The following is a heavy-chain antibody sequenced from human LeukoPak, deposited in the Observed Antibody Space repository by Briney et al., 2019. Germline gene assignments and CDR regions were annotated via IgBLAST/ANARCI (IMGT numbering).Heavy chain of an antibody. CDR2: ISSSGGST. CDR3: ARDSSGWYYFDY. D-gene: IGHD6-19*01. Sequence: GGSLRLSCAASGFTFSSYAMSWVRQAPGKGLEWVSVISSSGGSTYYADSVKGRFTISRDNAKNSLYLQMNSLRAEDTAVYYCARDSSGWYYFDYWGQGILVTVSS. V-gene: IGHV3-23*01. J-gene: IGHJ4*02. CDR1: GFTFSSYA.